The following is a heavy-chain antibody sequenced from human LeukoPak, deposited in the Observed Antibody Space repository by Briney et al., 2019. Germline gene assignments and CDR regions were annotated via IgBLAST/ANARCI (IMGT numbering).Heavy chain of an antibody. CDR1: GFTFSSYW. CDR3: ARGPRKITMVRGVINY. D-gene: IGHD3-10*01. V-gene: IGHV3-7*01. J-gene: IGHJ4*02. Sequence: GGSLRLSCAASGFTFSSYWMSWVRPAPGKGLEWVANIKQDGSEKYYVDSVKGRFTISRDNSKNTLYLQMNSLRAEDTAVYYCARGPRKITMVRGVINYWGQGTLVTVSP. CDR2: IKQDGSEK.